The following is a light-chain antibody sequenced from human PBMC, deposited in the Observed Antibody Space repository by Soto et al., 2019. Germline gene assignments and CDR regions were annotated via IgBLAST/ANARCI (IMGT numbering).Light chain of an antibody. CDR2: DVS. V-gene: IGKV3-15*01. Sequence: EIIMTQSPGTLSVSPGERATLPCRAAQGVTTNFAWYQQKSGQSPRLLIYDVSNRATGVPARFSGSGSETDFTLTISGLRSEDSAVYFCQQYNNWPFSFGQGTRLEIK. J-gene: IGKJ5*01. CDR3: QQYNNWPFS. CDR1: QGVTTN.